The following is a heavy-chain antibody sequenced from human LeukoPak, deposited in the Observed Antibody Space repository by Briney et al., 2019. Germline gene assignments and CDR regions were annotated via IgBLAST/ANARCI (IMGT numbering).Heavy chain of an antibody. CDR2: ISGSVGSI. V-gene: IGHV3-23*01. Sequence: GGSLRLSCAASGFTFSSYAMSWVRQAPGKGLEWVSVISGSVGSIYYADSVKGRFTISRDNSKNTLYQQMNSLRAEDTAVYYCAKEEGSGYYYGMDVWGQGTTVTVSS. D-gene: IGHD3-10*01. CDR1: GFTFSSYA. CDR3: AKEEGSGYYYGMDV. J-gene: IGHJ6*02.